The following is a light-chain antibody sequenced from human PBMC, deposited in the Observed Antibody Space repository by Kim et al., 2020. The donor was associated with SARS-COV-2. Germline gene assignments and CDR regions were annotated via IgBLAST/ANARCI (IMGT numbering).Light chain of an antibody. Sequence: LSPGESATLSCRTSQSVTKKYFAWYQQKPGQAPRLLIYGISNRATGIPDRFSGSGSGTDFTLTISRLEPEDSAVYFCQQYDTSFFFGGGTKVDIK. V-gene: IGKV3-20*01. CDR3: QQYDTSFF. J-gene: IGKJ4*01. CDR2: GIS. CDR1: QSVTKKY.